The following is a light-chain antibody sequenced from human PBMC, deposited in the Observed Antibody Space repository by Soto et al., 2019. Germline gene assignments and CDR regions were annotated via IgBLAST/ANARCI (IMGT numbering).Light chain of an antibody. CDR3: QQYGSSPRT. CDR1: HIINSRY. J-gene: IGKJ1*01. Sequence: EIVLTQFPGTLSLSPGERATLSCRASHIINSRYLAWYQQKPGQAPRLLMYDASTRATGIPDRFSGSGSGTDFTLTISRLEPEDFAMYYCQQYGSSPRTFGQGTKVDNK. V-gene: IGKV3-20*01. CDR2: DAS.